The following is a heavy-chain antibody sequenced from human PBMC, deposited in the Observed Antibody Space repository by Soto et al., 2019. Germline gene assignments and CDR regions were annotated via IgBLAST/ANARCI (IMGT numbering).Heavy chain of an antibody. CDR1: GYTFTTYA. CDR3: ARDFEYDILVI. J-gene: IGHJ3*02. CDR2: IIPIFGTA. V-gene: IGHV1-69*13. D-gene: IGHD3-9*01. Sequence: EASVKVSCTASGYTFTTYAISWVRQAPGQGLEWMGGIIPIFGTANYAQKFQGRVTITADESTSTAYMELSSLRSEDTAVYYCARDFEYDILVIWGQGTMVTVS.